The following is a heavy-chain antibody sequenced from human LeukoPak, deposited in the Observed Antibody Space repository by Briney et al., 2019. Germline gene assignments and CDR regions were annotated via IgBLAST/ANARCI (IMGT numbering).Heavy chain of an antibody. CDR3: TTLRLALAYGVDV. Sequence: GGSLRLSCAASGFTSSNAWMSWVRQAPGQGLEWIGRIKSKTDGETTEYAAPVKGRFTISRDDSKNTLYLQMNSLKTEDTAVYYCTTLRLALAYGVDVWGQGTTVTVSS. J-gene: IGHJ6*02. CDR2: IKSKTDGETT. V-gene: IGHV3-15*01. D-gene: IGHD5/OR15-5a*01. CDR1: GFTSSNAW.